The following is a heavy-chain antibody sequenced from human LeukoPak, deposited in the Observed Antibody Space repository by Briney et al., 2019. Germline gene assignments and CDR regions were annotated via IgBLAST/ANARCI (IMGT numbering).Heavy chain of an antibody. Sequence: SETLSLTCTVSGGSISSGDYYWSWIRQPPGKGLEWIGYIYYSGSTYYNPSLKSRGTISVDTSKNQFSLKLSSVTAADTAVYYCARVPYYYDSSGQPNDAFDIWGQGTMVTVSS. CDR2: IYYSGST. D-gene: IGHD3-22*01. CDR1: GGSISSGDYY. V-gene: IGHV4-30-4*02. CDR3: ARVPYYYDSSGQPNDAFDI. J-gene: IGHJ3*02.